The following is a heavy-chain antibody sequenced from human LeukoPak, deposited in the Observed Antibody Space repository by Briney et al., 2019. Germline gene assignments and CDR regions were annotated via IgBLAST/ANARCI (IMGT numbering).Heavy chain of an antibody. J-gene: IGHJ1*01. D-gene: IGHD6-13*01. Sequence: SETLSLTCTVSGGSISSSSYYWGWIRQPPGKGLEWIGSIYYSGSTYYNPSLKSRVTISVDTSKNQFSLKLSSVTAADTAVYYCARSESSSWFRAEYFQHWGQGTLVTVSS. CDR2: IYYSGST. V-gene: IGHV4-39*01. CDR1: GGSISSSSYY. CDR3: ARSESSSWFRAEYFQH.